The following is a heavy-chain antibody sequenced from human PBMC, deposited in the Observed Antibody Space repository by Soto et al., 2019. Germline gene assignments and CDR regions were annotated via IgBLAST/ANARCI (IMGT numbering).Heavy chain of an antibody. V-gene: IGHV1-69*13. J-gene: IGHJ6*02. CDR2: INPIFGTA. CDR1: GGTFSSYA. CDR3: ARAAAAAGIYYYYYGMDV. Sequence: GASVKVSCKASGGTFSSYAISWVRQAPGQGLEWMGGINPIFGTANYAQKFQGRVTITADESTSTAYMELSSLRSEDAAVYYCARAAAAAGIYYYYYGMDVWGQGTTVTVSS. D-gene: IGHD6-13*01.